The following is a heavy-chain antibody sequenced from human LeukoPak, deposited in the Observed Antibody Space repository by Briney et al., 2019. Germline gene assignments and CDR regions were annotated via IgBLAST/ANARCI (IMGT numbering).Heavy chain of an antibody. CDR2: ISYDGSNK. CDR3: ARDFDGSSSAASYYYGMDV. D-gene: IGHD6-6*01. V-gene: IGHV3-30-3*01. CDR1: GFTFSSYA. J-gene: IGHJ6*02. Sequence: GGSLRLSCAASGFTFSSYAMHWVRQAPGKGLEGVAVISYDGSNKYYADSVKGRFTISRDNSKNTLYLQMNSLRAEDTAVYYCARDFDGSSSAASYYYGMDVWGQGTTVTVSS.